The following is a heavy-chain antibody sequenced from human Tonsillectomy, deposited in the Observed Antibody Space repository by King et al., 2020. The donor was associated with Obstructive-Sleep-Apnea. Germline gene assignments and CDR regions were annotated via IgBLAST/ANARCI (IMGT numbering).Heavy chain of an antibody. D-gene: IGHD4/OR15-4a*01. CDR1: GDSINNYY. CDR3: ARHRGVEDYGGYGDYFDY. Sequence: QLQESGPGLVKPSETLSLTCTVSGDSINNYYWSWIRQPPGKGLEWIGYMYYSGNNNYNPSLKSRVTISADTSKIQFSLRLSSVTAADTAVYYCARHRGVEDYGGYGDYFDYWGQGTLVTVSS. CDR2: MYYSGNN. J-gene: IGHJ4*02. V-gene: IGHV4-59*08.